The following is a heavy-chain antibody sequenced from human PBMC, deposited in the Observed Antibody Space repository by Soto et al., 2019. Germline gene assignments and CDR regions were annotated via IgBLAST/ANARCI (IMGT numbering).Heavy chain of an antibody. CDR3: AKDRGWNDYGDSSGFDY. J-gene: IGHJ4*02. Sequence: GGSLRLSCAASGFTFGSYGMHWVRQAPGKGLEWVAVISYDGSNKYYADSVKGRFTISRDNSKNTLYLQMNSLRAEDTAVYYCAKDRGWNDYGDSSGFDYWGQGTLVTVSS. V-gene: IGHV3-30*18. CDR2: ISYDGSNK. CDR1: GFTFGSYG. D-gene: IGHD4-17*01.